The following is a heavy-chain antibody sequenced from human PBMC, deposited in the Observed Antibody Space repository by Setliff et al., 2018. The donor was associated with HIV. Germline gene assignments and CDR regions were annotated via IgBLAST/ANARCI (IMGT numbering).Heavy chain of an antibody. D-gene: IGHD1-7*01. CDR2: FDPEKGET. J-gene: IGHJ4*02. CDR1: GYTLRELS. CDR3: ATFYKLTGTTSFDF. V-gene: IGHV1-24*01. Sequence: EASVKVCCKVSGYTLRELSIHWVRQPPGQGLEWTGGFDPEKGETIYAQKFQDRVTMTEDTSTDTTHMEVRGLRSEDTAIYYCATFYKLTGTTSFDFWGQGTLVTVSS.